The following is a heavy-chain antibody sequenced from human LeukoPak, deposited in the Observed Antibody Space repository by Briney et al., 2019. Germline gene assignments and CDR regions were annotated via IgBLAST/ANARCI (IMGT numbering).Heavy chain of an antibody. J-gene: IGHJ4*02. V-gene: IGHV3-7*01. Sequence: GGSLRLSCAASGFTFSSYAMHWVRQAPGKGLEWVANIKQDGSEKYYVDSVKGRFTVSRDNAKKSLYLQMSSLRAEDTAVYYCGTSRTLDYWGQGTLVTVSS. CDR3: GTSRTLDY. CDR1: GFTFSSYA. CDR2: IKQDGSEK.